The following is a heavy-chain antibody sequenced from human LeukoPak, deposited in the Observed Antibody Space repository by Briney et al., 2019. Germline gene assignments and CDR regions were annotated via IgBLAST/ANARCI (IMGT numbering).Heavy chain of an antibody. Sequence: SETLSLTCTVSGVSISSYYWSWIRQPPGKGLEWIGYVYTSGSTNHNPSLKSRVTISVDTSKNQFSLKLSSVTAADTAVYYCARHVSTSESENFDYWGQGTLVTVSS. CDR2: VYTSGST. J-gene: IGHJ4*02. CDR1: GVSISSYY. V-gene: IGHV4-4*09. D-gene: IGHD3-10*02. CDR3: ARHVSTSESENFDY.